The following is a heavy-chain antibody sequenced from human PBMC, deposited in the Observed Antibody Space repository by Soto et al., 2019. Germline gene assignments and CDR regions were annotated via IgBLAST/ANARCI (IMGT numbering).Heavy chain of an antibody. Sequence: GASVKVSCKASGGTFSSYAISWVRQAPGQGLEWMGGIIPIFGTANYAQKFQGRVTITADESTSTAYMELSSLRSEDTAVYYCARTSGAAAGSGYYYYGMDVWGQGTTVTVSS. D-gene: IGHD6-13*01. J-gene: IGHJ6*02. CDR3: ARTSGAAAGSGYYYYGMDV. V-gene: IGHV1-69*13. CDR1: GGTFSSYA. CDR2: IIPIFGTA.